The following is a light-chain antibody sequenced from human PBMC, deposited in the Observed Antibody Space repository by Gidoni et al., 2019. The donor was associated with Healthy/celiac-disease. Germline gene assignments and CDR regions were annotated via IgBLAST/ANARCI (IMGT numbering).Light chain of an antibody. CDR2: DAS. J-gene: IGKJ1*01. CDR3: LQHNSYPRT. Sequence: IQITQSPSSLSASVGDRVTIPCRASQGIRNDLVWYQQKPGKAPKRLIYDASSLQSGVPSRFRGSGSGTEFTRTISSLQTEDFATYYCLQHNSYPRTFGQGTKVEIK. CDR1: QGIRND. V-gene: IGKV1-17*01.